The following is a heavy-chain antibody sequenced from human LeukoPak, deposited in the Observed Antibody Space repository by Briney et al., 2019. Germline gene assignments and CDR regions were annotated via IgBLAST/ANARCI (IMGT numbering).Heavy chain of an antibody. V-gene: IGHV3-9*01. D-gene: IGHD5-24*01. CDR3: AKGSLEMATVDFEF. CDR2: INWSSKMV. J-gene: IGHJ4*02. CDR1: GFDFGNYA. Sequence: SLRLSCAASGFDFGNYAMQWVRQAPGKGLQWVSGINWSSKMVAYAASVKGRFTISRDNAKNSLYLQMNSLTSEDTAFYFCAKGSLEMATVDFEFWGQGTLVTVSS.